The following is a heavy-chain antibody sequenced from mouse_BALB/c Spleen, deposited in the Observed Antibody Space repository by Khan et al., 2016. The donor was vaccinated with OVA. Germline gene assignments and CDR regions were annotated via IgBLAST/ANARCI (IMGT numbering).Heavy chain of an antibody. J-gene: IGHJ3*01. CDR3: SRSGYCTFAY. CDR1: GYTFTNYY. Sequence: QVQLKQSGAELVKPGASVRLSCKASGYTFTNYYLYWVKQRPGHGLEWIGDINPSNGGTNFNEKFKNKVTLTVDKSSSTAYMQFSSLTSEDSAVYYCSRSGYCTFAYWGQGTLVTVSA. CDR2: INPSNGGT. V-gene: IGHV1S81*02. D-gene: IGHD3-2*02.